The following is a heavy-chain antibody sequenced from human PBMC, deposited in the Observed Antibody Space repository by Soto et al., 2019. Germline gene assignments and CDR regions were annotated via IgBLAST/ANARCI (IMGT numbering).Heavy chain of an antibody. CDR2: TSSSAGTI. CDR1: GFTFSDYY. V-gene: IGHV3-11*01. Sequence: GGSLRLSCAASGFTFSDYYMSWIRQAPGKGLEWISSTSSSAGTIYYGDSVKGRFTISRDNAKNSLFLQVNSLRAEDTAVYYCARDRLANVWGQGTTVTVSS. J-gene: IGHJ6*02. D-gene: IGHD6-19*01. CDR3: ARDRLANV.